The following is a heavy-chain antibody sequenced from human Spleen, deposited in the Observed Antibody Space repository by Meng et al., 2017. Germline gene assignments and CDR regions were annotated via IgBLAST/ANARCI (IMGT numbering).Heavy chain of an antibody. D-gene: IGHD6-13*01. Sequence: GESLKISCAASGFTVSNNYMSWVRQAPEKGLEWVAVTYTGGSTYYADSVKGRFTISRDNSKNTLYLQMNSLRAEDTAVYYCARDEDISAAGKLFGDYWGQGTLVTVSS. CDR1: GFTVSNNY. CDR2: TYTGGST. CDR3: ARDEDISAAGKLFGDY. V-gene: IGHV3-53*01. J-gene: IGHJ4*02.